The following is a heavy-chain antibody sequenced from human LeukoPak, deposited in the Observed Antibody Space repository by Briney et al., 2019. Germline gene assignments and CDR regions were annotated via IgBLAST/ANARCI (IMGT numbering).Heavy chain of an antibody. D-gene: IGHD2-2*01. CDR2: ISYDDTNK. J-gene: IGHJ4*02. CDR3: ARDCSSATCYAAFDY. V-gene: IGHV3-30-3*01. Sequence: GRSLRLSCVASGFTFNKYAMDWVRQAPGKGLEWVAGISYDDTNKVYSDSVKGRFTVSRDRTNNTLYLQMHGLRAEDTAVYYCARDCSSATCYAAFDYWGQGVLVTVSS. CDR1: GFTFNKYA.